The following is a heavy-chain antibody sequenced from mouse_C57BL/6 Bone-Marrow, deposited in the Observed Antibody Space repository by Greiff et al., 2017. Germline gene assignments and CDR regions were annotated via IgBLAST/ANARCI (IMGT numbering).Heavy chain of an antibody. CDR2: IGPGSGST. V-gene: IGHV1-77*01. D-gene: IGHD1-1*01. J-gene: IGHJ1*03. CDR3: ARSYHYYGSSYSYFDG. CDR1: GYTFTDYY. Sequence: VKLQQSGAELVKPGASVKISCKASGYTFTDYYINWVKQRPGQGLEWIGKIGPGSGSTYYNEKFKGKATLTADKSSSTAYMQLSSLTSEDSAVYFCARSYHYYGSSYSYFDGWGTGTTVTVSS.